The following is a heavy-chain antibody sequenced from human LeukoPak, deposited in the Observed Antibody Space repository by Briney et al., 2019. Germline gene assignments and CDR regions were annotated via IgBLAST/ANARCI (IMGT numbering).Heavy chain of an antibody. Sequence: GGSLRLPCAASGFSFRTHWMSWVRQAPGKGLEWVANINQDGRKKFYVDSVEGRFTISRDDAKTSLFLQMNSLRVEGTAVYYCAKWMGRDSWGQGTLVTVSS. CDR1: GFSFRTHW. V-gene: IGHV3-7*02. CDR3: AKWMGRDS. CDR2: INQDGRKK. D-gene: IGHD6-19*01. J-gene: IGHJ4*02.